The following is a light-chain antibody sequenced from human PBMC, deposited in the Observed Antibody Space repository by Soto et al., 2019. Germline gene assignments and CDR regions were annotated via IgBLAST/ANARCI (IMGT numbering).Light chain of an antibody. CDR1: QSVLHSSNNQNY. Sequence: DIVMTQSPDSLAVSLGERATINCKSSQSVLHSSNNQNYLAWYQEKSGQAPKLLIYWASTRESGVPDRFSGSGSETDATLTNSSLQAEDGAIYYCQQYYTTPGFTCGPGTKVDIK. V-gene: IGKV4-1*01. J-gene: IGKJ3*01. CDR3: QQYYTTPGFT. CDR2: WAS.